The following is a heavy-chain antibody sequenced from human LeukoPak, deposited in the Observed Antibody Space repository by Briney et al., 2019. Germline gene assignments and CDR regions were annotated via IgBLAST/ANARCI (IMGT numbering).Heavy chain of an antibody. J-gene: IGHJ5*02. V-gene: IGHV3-23*01. CDR3: AKGGYSSGWLRGNWFDP. CDR1: GFTFSSYA. CDR2: ISGSGGST. D-gene: IGHD6-19*01. Sequence: GGSLRLSCAASGFTFSSYAMSWVRQAPGRGLEWVSAISGSGGSTYYAESVKGRFTISRDNSKNTLYLQMNSLRAEDTAVYYCAKGGYSSGWLRGNWFDPWGQGTLVTVSS.